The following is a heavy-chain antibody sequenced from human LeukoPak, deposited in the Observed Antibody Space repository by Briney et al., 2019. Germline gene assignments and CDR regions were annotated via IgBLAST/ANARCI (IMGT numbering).Heavy chain of an antibody. J-gene: IGHJ4*02. V-gene: IGHV3-21*01. CDR1: GFTFSNAW. CDR2: ISSSSSYI. Sequence: GGSLRLSCAASGFTFSNAWMSWVRQAPGKGLEWVSSISSSSSYIYYADSVKGRFTISRDNAKNSLYLQMNSLRAEDTAVYYCARIKGYYYDSTSDYWGQGTLVTVSS. CDR3: ARIKGYYYDSTSDY. D-gene: IGHD3-22*01.